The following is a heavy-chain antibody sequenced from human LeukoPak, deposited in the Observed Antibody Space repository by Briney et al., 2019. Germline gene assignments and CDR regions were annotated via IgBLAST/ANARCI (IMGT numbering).Heavy chain of an antibody. CDR3: ASFPGYSSGWPFDY. Sequence: SETLSLTCTVSGGSISSYYWSWIRQPPGKGLEWIGYIYYSGSTNYNPSLKSRVTISVDTSTNQFSLKLSSVTAADTAVYYCASFPGYSSGWPFDYWGQGTLVTVSS. CDR1: GGSISSYY. J-gene: IGHJ4*02. V-gene: IGHV4-59*01. D-gene: IGHD6-19*01. CDR2: IYYSGST.